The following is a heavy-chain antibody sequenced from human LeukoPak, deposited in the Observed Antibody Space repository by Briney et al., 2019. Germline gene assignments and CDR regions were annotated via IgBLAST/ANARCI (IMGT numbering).Heavy chain of an antibody. CDR3: ARGRVTTIANYYYYYIDV. J-gene: IGHJ6*03. Sequence: SQTHSLTCAISAASVSSSSADWTWIRQSPSRGLEWLGGTYCRAKRYNDYEVSVQSRITINPDTSKNQFSLQLNSLTPEDTAVYYCARGRVTTIANYYYYYIDVWGKGPTVTVSS. CDR1: AASVSSSSAD. CDR2: TYCRAKRYN. V-gene: IGHV6-1*01. D-gene: IGHD5-12*01.